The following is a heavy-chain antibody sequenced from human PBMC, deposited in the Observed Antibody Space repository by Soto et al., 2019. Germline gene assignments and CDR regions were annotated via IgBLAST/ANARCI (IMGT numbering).Heavy chain of an antibody. D-gene: IGHD2-15*01. CDR1: GGSISSSSYY. CDR2: IYYSGST. Sequence: SETLSLTCTVSGGSISSSSYYWGWIRQPPGKGLEWIGSIYYSGSTYYNPSLKSRVTISVDTSKNQFSLKLSSVTAADTAVYYCARLFCSGGSCRYYFHFWCPGPLVTV. V-gene: IGHV4-39*01. CDR3: ARLFCSGGSCRYYFHF. J-gene: IGHJ4*02.